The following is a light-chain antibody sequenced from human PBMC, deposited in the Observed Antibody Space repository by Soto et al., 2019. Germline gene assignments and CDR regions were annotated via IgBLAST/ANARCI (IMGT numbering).Light chain of an antibody. CDR2: DVS. Sequence: EIVLTQSPATLSLSPGERATLSCRASQSVSSYLAWYQQKPGQAPRLLMYDVSNRATGIPASFSGSGSGTDFTLTIKIIEPDDFAVYYCQQRSSWPWTFGQGTKLEIK. J-gene: IGKJ1*01. CDR3: QQRSSWPWT. CDR1: QSVSSY. V-gene: IGKV3-11*01.